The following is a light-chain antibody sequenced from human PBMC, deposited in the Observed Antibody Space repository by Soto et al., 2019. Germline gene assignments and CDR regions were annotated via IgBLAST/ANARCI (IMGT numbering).Light chain of an antibody. Sequence: DIQMTQSPSTLSASVGDRVTITCRASQSISRWLAWYQQKPGTAPKLLIYEASTLESGVPSRFSGSRSGTEFTLTVSSLQPDDFATYYCQQYNDSFPYTFGPGTKLEIK. CDR3: QQYNDSFPYT. V-gene: IGKV1-5*03. J-gene: IGKJ2*01. CDR1: QSISRW. CDR2: EAS.